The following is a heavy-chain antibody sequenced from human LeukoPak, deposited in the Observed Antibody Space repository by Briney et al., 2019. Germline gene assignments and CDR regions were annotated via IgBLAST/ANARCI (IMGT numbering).Heavy chain of an antibody. Sequence: GASVKVSCKASGGTFSSYAISWVRQATGQGLEWMGWMNPNSGNTGYAQKFQGRVTMTRNTSISTAYMELSNLRSEDTAMYYCASALRYYDFWSGYYIDWFDPWGQGTLVTVSS. V-gene: IGHV1-8*02. CDR2: MNPNSGNT. J-gene: IGHJ5*02. CDR1: GGTFSSYA. CDR3: ASALRYYDFWSGYYIDWFDP. D-gene: IGHD3-3*01.